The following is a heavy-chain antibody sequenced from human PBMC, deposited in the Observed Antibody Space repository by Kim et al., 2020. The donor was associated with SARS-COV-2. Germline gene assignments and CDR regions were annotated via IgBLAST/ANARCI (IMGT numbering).Heavy chain of an antibody. Sequence: GGSLRLSCVASGFASGFTFRFYAITGARQAPGKGLEWASGISDNDYGPHDTDPVNGRFTISRDNSKNTVYRQIASVRAEDTAVYYCTPHSYGDP. CDR1: GFASGFTFRFYA. J-gene: IGHJ5*02. D-gene: IGHD4-17*01. CDR3: TPHSYGDP. CDR2: ISDNDYGP. V-gene: IGHV3-23*01.